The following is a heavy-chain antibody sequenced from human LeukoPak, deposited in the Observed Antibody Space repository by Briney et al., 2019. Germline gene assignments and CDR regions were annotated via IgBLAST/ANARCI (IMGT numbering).Heavy chain of an antibody. D-gene: IGHD6-6*01. CDR1: GFTFSDYY. Sequence: GGSLRLSCAASGFTFSDYYMSWIRQAPGKGLEWVSYISSSGSTIYYADSVKGRFTISRDNAKNSLYLLMNSLRAEDTAVYYCASASARPGWFDPGDQGTRVTVSS. J-gene: IGHJ5*02. V-gene: IGHV3-11*01. CDR2: ISSSGSTI. CDR3: ASASARPGWFDP.